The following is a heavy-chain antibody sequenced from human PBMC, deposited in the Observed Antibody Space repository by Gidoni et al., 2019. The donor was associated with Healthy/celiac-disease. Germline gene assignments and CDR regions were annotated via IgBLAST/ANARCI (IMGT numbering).Heavy chain of an antibody. D-gene: IGHD2-15*01. J-gene: IGHJ4*02. CDR3: ARDAVVAATPLAYFDY. CDR1: AGSISIGRDY. CDR2: INTSGST. V-gene: IGHV4-61*02. Sequence: QVQLQESGHGLVKHSQTLSLTCTVPAGSISIGRDYWSWIRQPAGKGLEWIGRINTSGSTNYNPSLKSRVTISVDTSKNQFSLKLSSVTATDTAVYCCARDAVVAATPLAYFDYWGQGTLVTVSS.